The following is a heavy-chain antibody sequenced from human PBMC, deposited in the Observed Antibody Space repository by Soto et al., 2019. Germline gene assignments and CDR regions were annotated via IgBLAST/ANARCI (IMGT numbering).Heavy chain of an antibody. CDR3: AKEVWSGPMDV. CDR1: GFTFSSYG. D-gene: IGHD3-3*01. V-gene: IGHV3-30*18. J-gene: IGHJ6*02. Sequence: GGSLRLSCAASGFTFSSYGMHWVRQAPGKGLEWVAVISYDGSNKYYAGSVKGRFTISRDNSKNTLYLQMNSLRAEDTAVYYCAKEVWSGPMDVWGQGTTVTSP. CDR2: ISYDGSNK.